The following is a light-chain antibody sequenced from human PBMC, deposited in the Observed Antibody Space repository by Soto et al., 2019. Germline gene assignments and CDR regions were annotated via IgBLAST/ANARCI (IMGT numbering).Light chain of an antibody. CDR3: QQRRYWPVT. J-gene: IGKJ1*01. Sequence: EIVLTQSPAILSMSPGERATLSCRASQSVSSYFAWYKQKPGQAPRLLIYDASNRATGVPARFSGSGSGTDFTLTISSREPEDFSVYYCQQRRYWPVTFGQGTKVEIK. CDR1: QSVSSY. CDR2: DAS. V-gene: IGKV3-11*01.